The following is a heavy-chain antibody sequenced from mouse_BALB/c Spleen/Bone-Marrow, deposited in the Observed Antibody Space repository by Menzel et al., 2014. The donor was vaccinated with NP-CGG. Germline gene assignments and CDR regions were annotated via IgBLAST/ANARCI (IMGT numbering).Heavy chain of an antibody. Sequence: EVQRVESGGGLVEPGGSLKLSCAASGFTFSDYYMYWVRQTPEKRLEWVATISDGGSYTYYPDSVKGRFTISGDNAKNNLYLQMSSLKSEDTAMYYCVLRWFAYWGQGTLVTVSA. V-gene: IGHV5-4*02. CDR1: GFTFSDYY. CDR3: VLRWFAY. D-gene: IGHD1-1*01. J-gene: IGHJ3*01. CDR2: ISDGGSYT.